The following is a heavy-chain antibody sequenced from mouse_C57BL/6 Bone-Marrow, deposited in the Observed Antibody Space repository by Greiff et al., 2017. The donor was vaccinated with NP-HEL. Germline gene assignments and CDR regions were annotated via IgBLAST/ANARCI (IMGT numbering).Heavy chain of an antibody. V-gene: IGHV7-3*01. CDR1: GFTFTDYY. CDR3: ATPIYDGDYYYYAIDY. CDR2: IRNKANGYTT. J-gene: IGHJ4*01. Sequence: EVQLVESGGGLVQPGGSLSLSCAASGFTFTDYYMSWVRQPPGKALEWLGFIRNKANGYTTEYSASVKGRFTISRDNSQSILYLQMNALRAEDSATYYCATPIYDGDYYYYAIDYWGQGTSVTVSS. D-gene: IGHD2-3*01.